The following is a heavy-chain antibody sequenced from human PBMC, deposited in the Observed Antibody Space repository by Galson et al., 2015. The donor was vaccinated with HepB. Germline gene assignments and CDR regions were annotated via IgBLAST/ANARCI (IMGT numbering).Heavy chain of an antibody. Sequence: SLRLSCAASGFTFSSYAMHWVRQAPGKGLEWVAVISYDGSNKYYADSVKGRFTISRDNSKNTLYLQMNSRRGEDTAVYYCARDGKVTAMEGDAFDIWGQGRMVTVSS. CDR2: ISYDGSNK. V-gene: IGHV3-30*04. CDR1: GFTFSSYA. D-gene: IGHD2-21*02. CDR3: ARDGKVTAMEGDAFDI. J-gene: IGHJ3*02.